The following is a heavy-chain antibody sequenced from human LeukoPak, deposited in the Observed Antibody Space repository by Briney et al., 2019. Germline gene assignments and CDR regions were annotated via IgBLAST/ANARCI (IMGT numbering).Heavy chain of an antibody. CDR1: GGSISSGGYY. J-gene: IGHJ4*02. V-gene: IGHV4-31*03. D-gene: IGHD6-13*01. Sequence: SETLSLTCTVSGGSISSGGYYWSWIRQHPGKGLEWIGYIYYSGSTYYNPSLKSRVTISVDTSKSQFSLNLSSVIAADTAVYYCARAHSSSWYYFDYWGQGTLVTVSS. CDR3: ARAHSSSWYYFDY. CDR2: IYYSGST.